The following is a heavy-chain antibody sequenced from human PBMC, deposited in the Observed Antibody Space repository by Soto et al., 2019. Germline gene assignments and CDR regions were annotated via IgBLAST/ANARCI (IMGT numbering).Heavy chain of an antibody. D-gene: IGHD6-13*01. CDR1: SYTLIELS. CDR3: ASEGMDVVGRWFDP. Sequence: SAKVSFKVSSYTLIELSVHWVRQAPGKGLEWVGGLDPEDGATVYAEKFQGRVTMTEDISTETAYMEVSKLTYEDTAVYYCASEGMDVVGRWFDPWGQGTLVSVSS. V-gene: IGHV1-24*01. J-gene: IGHJ5*02. CDR2: LDPEDGAT.